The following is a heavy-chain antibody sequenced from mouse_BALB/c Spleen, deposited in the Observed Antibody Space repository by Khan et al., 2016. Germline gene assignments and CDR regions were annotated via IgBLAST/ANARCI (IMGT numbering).Heavy chain of an antibody. Sequence: EVQLQESGPGLVKPSQSLSLTCSVTGYSITSGYYWNWIRQFPGNKLEWMGYISYDGSNNYNPSPKNRISITRDTSKNQFFLKLNSVTTEDTATYYCARVGFPLYFDVWGAGTTVTVSS. CDR2: ISYDGSN. J-gene: IGHJ1*01. CDR3: ARVGFPLYFDV. CDR1: GYSITSGYY. V-gene: IGHV3-6*02.